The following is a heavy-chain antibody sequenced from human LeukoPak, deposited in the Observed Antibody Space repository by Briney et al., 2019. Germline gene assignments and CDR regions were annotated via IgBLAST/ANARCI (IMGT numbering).Heavy chain of an antibody. J-gene: IGHJ4*02. CDR2: ISYDESNK. Sequence: PGRSLRLSCAASGFTFSSYAMHWVRQAPGKGLEWVAVISYDESNKYYADSVKGRFTISRDNSKNTLYLQMNSLRAEDTAVYYCAGGYSYGYLKQFDYWGQGTLVTVSS. V-gene: IGHV3-30*04. D-gene: IGHD5-18*01. CDR1: GFTFSSYA. CDR3: AGGYSYGYLKQFDY.